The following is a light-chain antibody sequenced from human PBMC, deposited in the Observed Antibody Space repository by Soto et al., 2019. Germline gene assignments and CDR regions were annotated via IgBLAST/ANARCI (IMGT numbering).Light chain of an antibody. CDR3: QQRSNWPRT. CDR1: QNISSY. Sequence: MLKQSPATLSLSPGKRATLSCRASQNISSYLIWYQQKPGQAPRLLIYDVSNRETGIPARFSGSGAGTDFTLTISSLEPEDFAVDYCQQRSNWPRTFGQGTQVDIK. CDR2: DVS. V-gene: IGKV3-11*01. J-gene: IGKJ1*01.